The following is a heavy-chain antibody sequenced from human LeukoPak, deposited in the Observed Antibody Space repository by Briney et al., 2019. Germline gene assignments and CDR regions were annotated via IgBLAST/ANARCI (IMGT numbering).Heavy chain of an antibody. CDR3: ARGPYSYDSSGAFDI. V-gene: IGHV4-39*07. D-gene: IGHD3-22*01. CDR2: IYYSGNT. CDR1: GGSISSSSYY. J-gene: IGHJ3*02. Sequence: SETLSLTCTVSGGSISSSSYYWAWIRQPPGKGLEWIGSIYYSGNTYYKSSLKSRVTIAVDTSKNQFSLKLNSVTAADTAVYFCARGPYSYDSSGAFDIWGQGTMVTVSS.